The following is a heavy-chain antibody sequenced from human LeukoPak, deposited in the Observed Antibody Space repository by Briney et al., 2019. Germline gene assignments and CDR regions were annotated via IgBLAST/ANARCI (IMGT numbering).Heavy chain of an antibody. CDR2: ISSSGSTI. CDR3: ARDRSNYDFWSGYGGHNWFDP. Sequence: GGSLRLSCAASGFTFSDYYMSWIRQAPGKGLEWVSYISSSGSTIYYADSVKGRFTISRDNAKSSLYLQMNSLRAEDTAVYYCARDRSNYDFWSGYGGHNWFDPWGQGTLVTVSS. V-gene: IGHV3-11*04. J-gene: IGHJ5*02. D-gene: IGHD3-3*01. CDR1: GFTFSDYY.